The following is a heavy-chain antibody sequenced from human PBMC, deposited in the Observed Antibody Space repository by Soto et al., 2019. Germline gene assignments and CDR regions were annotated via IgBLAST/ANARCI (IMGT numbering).Heavy chain of an antibody. CDR1: GGSISSGGYY. J-gene: IGHJ4*02. CDR3: ARVLTGDHYFDY. D-gene: IGHD7-27*01. CDR2: IYYSGST. Sequence: QVQLQESGPGLVKPSQTLSLTCTVSGGSISSGGYYWSWIRQHPGKGLEWIGYIYYSGSTYYNPSLKSRXTIXVXRSKNQFSLRLSSVTAADTAVYYCARVLTGDHYFDYWGQGTLVTVSS. V-gene: IGHV4-31*03.